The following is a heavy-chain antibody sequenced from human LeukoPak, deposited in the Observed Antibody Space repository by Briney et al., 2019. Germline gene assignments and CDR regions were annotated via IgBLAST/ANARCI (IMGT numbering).Heavy chain of an antibody. J-gene: IGHJ6*02. V-gene: IGHV1-69*13. D-gene: IGHD6-6*01. CDR1: GGTFSSYA. CDR2: IIPIFGTA. CDR3: ARDRGEYSSSPGGMDV. Sequence: ASVKVSCKASGGTFSSYAISWVRQAPGQGLEWMGGIIPIFGTANYAQKFQGRVTITADESTSTAYMELSSLRSEDTAVYYCARDRGEYSSSPGGMDVWGQGTTDTVSS.